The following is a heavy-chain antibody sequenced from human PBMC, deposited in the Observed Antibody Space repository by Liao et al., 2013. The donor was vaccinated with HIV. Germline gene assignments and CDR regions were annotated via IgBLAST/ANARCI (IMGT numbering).Heavy chain of an antibody. CDR1: GGSISSGDYY. D-gene: IGHD3-10*01. Sequence: QVQLQESGPGLVKPSQTLSLTCTVSGGSISSGDYYWSWIRQPAGKGLEWIGRIYPSGSTNYNPSLKSRVTISVDTSKEQFSLKLTSVTAADMAVYYCAGGALWFGDQNWFDPWGQGTLVTVSS. J-gene: IGHJ5*02. CDR2: IYPSGST. CDR3: AGGALWFGDQNWFDP. V-gene: IGHV4-61*02.